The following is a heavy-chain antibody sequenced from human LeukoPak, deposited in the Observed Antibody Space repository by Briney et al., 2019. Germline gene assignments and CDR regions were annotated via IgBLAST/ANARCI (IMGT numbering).Heavy chain of an antibody. J-gene: IGHJ4*02. Sequence: GGSLRLSCAASGFTFSSYWMHWVRQAPGKGLVWVSRINTDGSSTSYADSVKGRFTISRDNAKNTLYLQMNSLRAEDTAVYYCARSYYDFWSADYWGQGTLVTVSS. D-gene: IGHD3-3*01. CDR3: ARSYYDFWSADY. CDR1: GFTFSSYW. V-gene: IGHV3-74*01. CDR2: INTDGSST.